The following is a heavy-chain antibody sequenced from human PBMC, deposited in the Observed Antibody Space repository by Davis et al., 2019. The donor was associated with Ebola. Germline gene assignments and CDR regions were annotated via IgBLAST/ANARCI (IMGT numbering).Heavy chain of an antibody. Sequence: GESLKISCAASGFSLGDYAMTWVRQAPGKGMEWVSSMSAVGGDTYYADSVRGRFTISIDRSKNTLFLQMNDLRAEDTALYYCAKDRTGSYNRNYWTDFDHWGQGTLVTVSP. CDR2: MSAVGGDT. J-gene: IGHJ4*02. CDR1: GFSLGDYA. V-gene: IGHV3-23*01. D-gene: IGHD1-1*01. CDR3: AKDRTGSYNRNYWTDFDH.